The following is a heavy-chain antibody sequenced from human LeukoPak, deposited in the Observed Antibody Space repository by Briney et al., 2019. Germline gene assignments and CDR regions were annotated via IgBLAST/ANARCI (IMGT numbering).Heavy chain of an antibody. Sequence: PGGSLRLSCAASGFTFSNGWMSWVRRAPRKGLEWVAQIKTETDGGPTDYAAPVKGRFTISRDDSKNMLFLQMNSLKTEDTAIYYCSRAGIVATVGVRWGQGTLVTVSS. J-gene: IGHJ4*02. V-gene: IGHV3-15*01. CDR3: SRAGIVATVGVR. CDR2: IKTETDGGPT. D-gene: IGHD5-12*01. CDR1: GFTFSNGW.